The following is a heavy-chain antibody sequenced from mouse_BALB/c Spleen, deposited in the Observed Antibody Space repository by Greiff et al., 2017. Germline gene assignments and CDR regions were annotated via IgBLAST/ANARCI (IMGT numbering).Heavy chain of an antibody. CDR1: GFTFSSYA. Sequence: EVKLVESGGGLVKPGGSLKLSCAASGFTFSSYAMSWVRQSPEKRLEWVAEISSGGSYTYYPGTVTGRFTISRDNAKNTLYLEMSSLRSEDTAMYYCARGYGNYYAMDYWGQGTSVTVSS. CDR3: ARGYGNYYAMDY. V-gene: IGHV5-9-4*01. CDR2: ISSGGSYT. J-gene: IGHJ4*01. D-gene: IGHD2-10*02.